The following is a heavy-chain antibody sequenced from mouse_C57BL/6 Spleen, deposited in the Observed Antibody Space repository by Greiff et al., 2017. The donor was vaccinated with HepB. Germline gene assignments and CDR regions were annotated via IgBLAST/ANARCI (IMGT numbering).Heavy chain of an antibody. V-gene: IGHV2-2*01. CDR1: GFSLTSYG. Sequence: QVQLKQSGPGLVQPSQSLSITCTVSGFSLTSYGVHWVRQSPGKGLEWLGVIWSGGSTDYNAAFISRLSISKDNSKSQVFFKMNSLQADDTAIYYCASWDNYAMDYWGQGTSVTVSS. D-gene: IGHD4-1*01. CDR2: IWSGGST. J-gene: IGHJ4*01. CDR3: ASWDNYAMDY.